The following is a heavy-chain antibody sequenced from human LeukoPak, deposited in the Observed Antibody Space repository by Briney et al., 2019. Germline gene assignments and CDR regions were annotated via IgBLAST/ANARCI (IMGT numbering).Heavy chain of an antibody. Sequence: SETLSLTCTVSGSSISSYYWSWIRQPPGKGLEWIGYIYYSGSTNYNPSLKSRVTISVDTSKNQFSLKLSSVTAADTAVYYCARHLGSSGWYPLGYWGQGTLVTVSS. V-gene: IGHV4-59*08. CDR3: ARHLGSSGWYPLGY. J-gene: IGHJ4*02. D-gene: IGHD6-19*01. CDR2: IYYSGST. CDR1: GSSISSYY.